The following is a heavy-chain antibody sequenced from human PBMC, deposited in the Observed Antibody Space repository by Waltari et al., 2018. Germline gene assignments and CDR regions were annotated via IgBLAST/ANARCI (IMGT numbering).Heavy chain of an antibody. D-gene: IGHD3-10*01. Sequence: QVQLVQSGSELKKPGASVKVSCKASGYTFTSYAMNWVRQAPGQGLEWMGWINTNTGNPTYAQGFTGRFVFSLDPAVSTAYLQISSLKAEDTAVYDCARVEGVQGLYYYGMDVWGQGTTVTVSS. J-gene: IGHJ6*02. CDR2: INTNTGNP. CDR1: GYTFTSYA. CDR3: ARVEGVQGLYYYGMDV. V-gene: IGHV7-4-1*02.